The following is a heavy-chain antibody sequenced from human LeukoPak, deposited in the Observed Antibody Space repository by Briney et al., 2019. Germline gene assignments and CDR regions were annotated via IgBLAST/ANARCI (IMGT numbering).Heavy chain of an antibody. Sequence: GGSLRLSCAASGFTFSSYSMNWVRQAPGKGLEWVSFISTSSNYMYYVDSLKGRFTISRDNANNSLFLQMNSLRVEDTAVYYCARVSAAAGVYYFDYWGQGTLVTVSS. CDR2: ISTSSNYM. CDR1: GFTFSSYS. CDR3: ARVSAAAGVYYFDY. V-gene: IGHV3-21*01. D-gene: IGHD6-13*01. J-gene: IGHJ4*02.